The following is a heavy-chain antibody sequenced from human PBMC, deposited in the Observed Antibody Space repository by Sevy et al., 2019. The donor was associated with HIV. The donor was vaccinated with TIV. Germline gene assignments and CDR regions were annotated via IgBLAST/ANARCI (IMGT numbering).Heavy chain of an antibody. CDR1: GGTFSSYA. J-gene: IGHJ6*02. CDR2: IIPIFGTA. V-gene: IGHV1-69*13. Sequence: ASVKVSCKASGGTFSSYAISWVRQAPGQGLEWMGGIIPIFGTANYAQKFQGRVTITADESTSTAYMELSSLRSEDTALYYCAREGCTGGVCYSHDYYYGMDVWGQGTTVTVSS. D-gene: IGHD2-8*02. CDR3: AREGCTGGVCYSHDYYYGMDV.